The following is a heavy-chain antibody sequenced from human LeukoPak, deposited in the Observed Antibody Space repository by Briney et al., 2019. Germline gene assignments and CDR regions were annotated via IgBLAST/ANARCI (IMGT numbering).Heavy chain of an antibody. D-gene: IGHD1-14*01. V-gene: IGHV3-21*01. Sequence: GGSLRLSCAASGFTFSSYSMNWVRQAPGKGLEWVSSISSSSSYIYYADSVKARFTISRDNAKNSLYLQMNSLRAEDTAVYYCARSPVSRKLDYWGQGTLVTVSS. CDR1: GFTFSSYS. CDR2: ISSSSSYI. CDR3: ARSPVSRKLDY. J-gene: IGHJ4*02.